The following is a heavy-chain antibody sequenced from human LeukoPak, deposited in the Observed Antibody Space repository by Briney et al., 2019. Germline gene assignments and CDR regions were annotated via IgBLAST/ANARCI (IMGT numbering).Heavy chain of an antibody. CDR2: INPNTGAT. CDR1: GYTFTGYY. D-gene: IGHD1-26*01. V-gene: IGHV1-2*02. CDR3: ARVGQAFDI. Sequence: ASVKVSCKASGYTFTGYYMHWVRQAPGQGLEWMGWINPNTGATDYAQGFQGRVTMTRDTSISAAYMELSRLKSDDTAVYYCARVGQAFDIWGQGTMVTVSS. J-gene: IGHJ3*02.